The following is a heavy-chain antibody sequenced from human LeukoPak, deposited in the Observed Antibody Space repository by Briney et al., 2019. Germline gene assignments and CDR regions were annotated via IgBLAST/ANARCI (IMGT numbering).Heavy chain of an antibody. CDR1: GFTFGSYA. Sequence: GGSLRLSCAASGFTFGSYAMSWVRQAPGKGLEWVSGVSGSGGSTYYADSVKGRFTISRDNSKNTLYLQMNSLRAEDTAVYYCAKDSSAGTYYYYYGMDVWGQGTTVTVSS. J-gene: IGHJ6*02. CDR2: VSGSGGST. CDR3: AKDSSAGTYYYYYGMDV. V-gene: IGHV3-23*01. D-gene: IGHD6-19*01.